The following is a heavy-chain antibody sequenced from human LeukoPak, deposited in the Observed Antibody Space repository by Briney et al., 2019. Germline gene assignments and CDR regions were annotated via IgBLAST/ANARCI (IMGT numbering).Heavy chain of an antibody. Sequence: SETLSLTCTVSGYSISSGYYWGWIRQPPGKGLEWIGSIYHSGSTNYNPSLKSRVTISVDTSKNQFSLKLSSVTAADTAVYYCAREVVSSRYDYWGQGTLVTVSS. V-gene: IGHV4-38-2*02. J-gene: IGHJ4*02. CDR1: GYSISSGYY. D-gene: IGHD6-13*01. CDR3: AREVVSSRYDY. CDR2: IYHSGST.